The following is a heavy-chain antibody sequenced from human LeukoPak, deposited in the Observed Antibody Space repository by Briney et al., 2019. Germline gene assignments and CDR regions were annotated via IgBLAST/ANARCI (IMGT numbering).Heavy chain of an antibody. CDR3: ARVGVAGGSVYFDY. CDR1: GGSISSGGYY. CDR2: IYYSGST. V-gene: IGHV4-31*03. J-gene: IGHJ4*02. D-gene: IGHD3-3*01. Sequence: SETLSLTCTVSGGSISSGGYYWSWIRQHPGKGLEWIGYIYYSGSTYYNPSLKSRVTIPVDTSKNQFSLKLSSVTAADTAVYYCARVGVAGGSVYFDYWGQGTLVTVSS.